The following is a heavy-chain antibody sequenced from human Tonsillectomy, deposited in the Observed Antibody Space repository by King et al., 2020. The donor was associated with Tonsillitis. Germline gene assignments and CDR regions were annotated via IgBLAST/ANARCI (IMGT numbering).Heavy chain of an antibody. J-gene: IGHJ5*02. CDR2: INPQTGGT. CDR3: ARRVVLGPSSGLDP. V-gene: IGHV1-2*02. D-gene: IGHD3-3*01. CDR1: GYTFTGYY. Sequence: QLVQSGAEVKTPGASVKVSCKASGYTFTGYYIHWVRQAPGQGLEWMGWINPQTGGTSIAQKFQGRVAMTRDTSITTVYMDLSSLKSDDAAIYYCARRVVLGPSSGLDPWGPGTLVTVSS.